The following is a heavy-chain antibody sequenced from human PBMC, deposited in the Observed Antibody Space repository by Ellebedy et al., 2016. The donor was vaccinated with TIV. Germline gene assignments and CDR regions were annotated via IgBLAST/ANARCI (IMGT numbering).Heavy chain of an antibody. Sequence: SVKVSCXASGGTFSSYAISWVRQAPGQGLEWMGGIIPIFGTANYAQKFQGRVTITADESTSTAYMELSSLRSEDTAVYYCARGYCSGGSCYFDYWGQGTLVTVSS. D-gene: IGHD2-15*01. J-gene: IGHJ4*02. CDR3: ARGYCSGGSCYFDY. CDR2: IIPIFGTA. V-gene: IGHV1-69*13. CDR1: GGTFSSYA.